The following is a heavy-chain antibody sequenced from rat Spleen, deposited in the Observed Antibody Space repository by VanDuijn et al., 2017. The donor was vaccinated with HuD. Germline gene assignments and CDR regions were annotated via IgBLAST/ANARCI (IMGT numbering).Heavy chain of an antibody. J-gene: IGHJ3*01. CDR2: ISSGGRT. V-gene: IGHV2-19*01. CDR1: GFSLTDYR. CDR3: TREGAY. Sequence: QVQMKESGPGLVQPSQTLSLTCPVSGFSLTDYRVHWVRQPPGKGLEWIAAISSGGRTYYNSNLKSRLSINRDPSKSQVFLKMNSLQTEDTAIYFCTREGAYWGQGTLVTVSS.